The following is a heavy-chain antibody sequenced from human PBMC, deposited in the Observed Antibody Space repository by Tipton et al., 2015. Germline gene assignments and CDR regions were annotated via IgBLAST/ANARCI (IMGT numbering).Heavy chain of an antibody. D-gene: IGHD2/OR15-2a*01. CDR3: AKDLSALYALYYYYTMDV. J-gene: IGHJ6*02. Sequence: SLRLSCAASGLNLSDYHMNWIRQAPGKGLEWISYSSKSGDVTYYADSVRGRFTISRVNANNSLYLQMNSLRAEDTAMYYCAKDLSALYALYYYYTMDVWGQGTTVTVSS. CDR2: SSKSGDVT. V-gene: IGHV3-11*01. CDR1: GLNLSDYH.